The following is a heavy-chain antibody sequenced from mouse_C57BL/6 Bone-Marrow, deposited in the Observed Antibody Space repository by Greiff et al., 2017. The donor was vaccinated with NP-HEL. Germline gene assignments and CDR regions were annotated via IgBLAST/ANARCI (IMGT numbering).Heavy chain of an antibody. CDR3: ASYYYGSSPYYYAMDF. CDR1: GYTFTSYW. D-gene: IGHD1-1*01. J-gene: IGHJ4*01. V-gene: IGHV1-50*01. Sequence: VQLQQPGAELVKPGASVKLSCKASGYTFTSYWMQWVKQRPGQGLEWIGEIDPSDSDTNYNQKFKGKATLTVDTSSSTAYMQLSSLTSEDAAVYYCASYYYGSSPYYYAMDFWGRGTSVTVSS. CDR2: IDPSDSDT.